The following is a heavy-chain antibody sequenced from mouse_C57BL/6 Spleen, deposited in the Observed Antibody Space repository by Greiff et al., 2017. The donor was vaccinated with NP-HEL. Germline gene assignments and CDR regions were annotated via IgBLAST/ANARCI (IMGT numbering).Heavy chain of an antibody. J-gene: IGHJ2*01. Sequence: EVNLVESGGGLVKPGGSLKLSCAASGFTFSSYAMSWVRQTPEKRLEWVATISDGGSYTYYPDNVKGRFTISRDNAKNNLYLQMSHLKSEDTAMYYCARDLYYGSSFYYFDYWGQGTTLTVSS. V-gene: IGHV5-4*01. CDR2: ISDGGSYT. CDR3: ARDLYYGSSFYYFDY. D-gene: IGHD1-1*01. CDR1: GFTFSSYA.